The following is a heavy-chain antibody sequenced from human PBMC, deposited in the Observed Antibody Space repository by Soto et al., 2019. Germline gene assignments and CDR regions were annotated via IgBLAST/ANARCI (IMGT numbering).Heavy chain of an antibody. D-gene: IGHD3-9*01. CDR3: ARTISLFDWLSNWFDP. Sequence: ASETLSLTCAVSGGSISSGGYSWSWIRQPPGKGLEWIGYIYHSGSTYYNPSLKSRVTISVDTSKNQFSLKLSSVTAADTAVYYCARTISLFDWLSNWFDPWGQGTLVTVSS. CDR2: IYHSGST. V-gene: IGHV4-30-2*01. CDR1: GGSISSGGYS. J-gene: IGHJ5*02.